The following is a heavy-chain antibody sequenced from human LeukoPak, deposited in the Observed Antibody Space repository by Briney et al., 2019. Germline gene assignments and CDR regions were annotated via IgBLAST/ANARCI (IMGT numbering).Heavy chain of an antibody. Sequence: GGSLRPSCAASGFTVSSNYMSWVRQAPGKGLEWVSVIYSGGSTYYADSVKGRFTISRDNSKNTLYLQMNSLRAEDTAVYYCARTSGSSSWYYFDYWGQGTLVTVSS. CDR2: IYSGGST. J-gene: IGHJ4*02. CDR1: GFTVSSNY. D-gene: IGHD6-13*01. V-gene: IGHV3-53*01. CDR3: ARTSGSSSWYYFDY.